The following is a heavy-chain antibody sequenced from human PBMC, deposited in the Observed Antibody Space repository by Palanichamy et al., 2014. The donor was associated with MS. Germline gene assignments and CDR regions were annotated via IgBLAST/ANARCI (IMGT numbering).Heavy chain of an antibody. V-gene: IGHV1-3*01. CDR3: ARECWASGGSCYAY. J-gene: IGHJ4*02. D-gene: IGHD2-15*01. CDR1: DYTFTNYA. CDR2: INVGNGDT. Sequence: QVQLVQSGAEVQKPGASVKVPARLLDYTFTNYAMHWVRQAPGQRLEWMGWINVGNGDTGYSQKFQGRVTITTDTSASTAYMELSSLRSEDTAVYYCARECWASGGSCYAYWGQGTLVTVSS.